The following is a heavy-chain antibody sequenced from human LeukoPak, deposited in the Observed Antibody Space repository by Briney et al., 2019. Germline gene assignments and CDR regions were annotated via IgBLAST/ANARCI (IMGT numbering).Heavy chain of an antibody. CDR1: GYTFTSYG. CDR3: ARDRRFGVVLYYYYMDV. V-gene: IGHV1-18*01. D-gene: IGHD3-3*01. CDR2: ISAYNGNT. Sequence: ASVKVSCKASGYTFTSYGISWVRQAPGQGLEWMGWISAYNGNTNYAQKLQGRVTMTTDTSTSTAYMELRSLRSDDTAVYYCARDRRFGVVLYYYYMDVWGKGTTVTVSS. J-gene: IGHJ6*03.